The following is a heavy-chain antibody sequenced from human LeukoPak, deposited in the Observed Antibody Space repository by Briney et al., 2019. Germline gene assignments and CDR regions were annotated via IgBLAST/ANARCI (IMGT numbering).Heavy chain of an antibody. D-gene: IGHD2-15*01. V-gene: IGHV1-2*02. CDR2: INPNSGGT. CDR3: ARKAGYCSGGSCQGYFDY. CDR1: GYTFTDYY. Sequence: ASVKVSCKASGYTFTDYYMHWVRQAPGQGLEWMGWINPNSGGTNYAQKFQGRLTMTRDTSIRTAYRELSRLRSGDTAVYYCARKAGYCSGGSCQGYFDYWGQGTLVTVSS. J-gene: IGHJ4*02.